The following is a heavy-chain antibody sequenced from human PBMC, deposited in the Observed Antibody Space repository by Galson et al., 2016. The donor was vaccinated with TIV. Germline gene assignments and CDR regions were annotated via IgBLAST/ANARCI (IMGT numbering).Heavy chain of an antibody. D-gene: IGHD3-22*01. V-gene: IGHV5-51*03. J-gene: IGHJ4*02. CDR1: GYSFTSYW. CDR2: IYPGDSDT. CDR3: ARRADSSGYYYSFDY. Sequence: QSGAEVKKPGESLKISCKGSGYSFTSYWIGRVRQMPGKGLEWMGIIYPGDSDTRYSPSFQGQVTISADKSISTAYLQWSSLKASDTAMYYCARRADSSGYYYSFDYWGQGTLVTVSS.